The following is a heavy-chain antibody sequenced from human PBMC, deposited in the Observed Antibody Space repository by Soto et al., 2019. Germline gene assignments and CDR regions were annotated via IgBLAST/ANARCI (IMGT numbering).Heavy chain of an antibody. CDR3: ATAIAAAGTFPFGWEKINWFDP. CDR2: FDPEDGET. J-gene: IGHJ5*02. D-gene: IGHD6-13*01. Sequence: ASVKVSCKVSGYTLTELSMHWVRQAPGKGLEWMGGFDPEDGETFYAQKFQGRVTMTEDTSTDTAYMELSSLRSEDTAVYYCATAIAAAGTFPFGWEKINWFDPWGPGTLVTVFS. V-gene: IGHV1-24*01. CDR1: GYTLTELS.